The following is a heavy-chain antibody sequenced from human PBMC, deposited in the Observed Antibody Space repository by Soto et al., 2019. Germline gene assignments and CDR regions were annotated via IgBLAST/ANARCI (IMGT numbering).Heavy chain of an antibody. CDR2: MYSGGGT. CDR3: TTSPSVGV. J-gene: IGHJ6*02. CDR1: GFTVGNNY. V-gene: IGHV3-53*01. D-gene: IGHD6-19*01. Sequence: EVHLVESGGGLIQPGGSLRLSCAASGFTVGNNYMNWVRQAPGKGLEWVSLMYSGGGTYYADSVKSRFTMFRDSSKNTLYLQLNSWRAEDTAMYYCTTSPSVGVWGQGTTVTVSS.